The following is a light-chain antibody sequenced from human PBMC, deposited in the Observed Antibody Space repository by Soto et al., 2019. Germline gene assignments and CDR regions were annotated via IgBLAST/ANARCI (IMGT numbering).Light chain of an antibody. CDR3: QQYGSSLFT. Sequence: EIVLTQSPGTLSLSPGERATLSCRASQSVSSSYLAWYQQKPGQAPRLLIYGASSRATGIPDRFSGSGSGTDFTLTISRLEPEDFAVYYCQQYGSSLFTFGPGTKVEIK. CDR2: GAS. V-gene: IGKV3-20*01. CDR1: QSVSSSY. J-gene: IGKJ3*01.